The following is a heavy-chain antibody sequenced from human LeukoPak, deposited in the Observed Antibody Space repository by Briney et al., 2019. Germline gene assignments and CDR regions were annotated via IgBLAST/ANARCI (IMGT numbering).Heavy chain of an antibody. J-gene: IGHJ1*01. Sequence: PAGSLRLSCAASGFSVSNNYMSWVRQAPGKGLEWVSVIHSGGSTFYADSVKGRFTISRDNSKNTLYLQMNSLRAEDTAVYYCASDSYSPEYFQHWGQGTLVTVSS. CDR2: IHSGGST. V-gene: IGHV3-66*01. CDR1: GFSVSNNY. CDR3: ASDSYSPEYFQH. D-gene: IGHD2-15*01.